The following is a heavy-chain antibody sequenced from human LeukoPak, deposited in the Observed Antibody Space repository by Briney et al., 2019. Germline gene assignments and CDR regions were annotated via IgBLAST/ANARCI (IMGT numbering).Heavy chain of an antibody. CDR1: GFTFSSYS. CDR2: ISSSSSYI. Sequence: PGTSLRLSCAASGFTFSSYSMNWVRQAPGKGLEWVSSISSSSSYIYYADSVKGRFTISRDNAKNSLYLQMNSLRAEDTAVYYCARDNVLEWLSHFDYWGQGTLVTVSS. J-gene: IGHJ4*02. V-gene: IGHV3-21*01. D-gene: IGHD3-3*01. CDR3: ARDNVLEWLSHFDY.